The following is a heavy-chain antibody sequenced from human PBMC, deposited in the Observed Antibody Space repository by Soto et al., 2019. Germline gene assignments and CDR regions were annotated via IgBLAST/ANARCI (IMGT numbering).Heavy chain of an antibody. CDR2: IYWDDDK. V-gene: IGHV2-5*02. CDR3: AHHPYYGLGSYSFDY. Sequence: QITLKESGPTLVRPTQTLTLTCTFSGFSLTTSGVGVGWIRQPPGKALEWLAVIYWDDDKRYSSALKSRLAITQDTSKNQVVLTMTNMDPVNTATYSCAHHPYYGLGSYSFDYWGQGTLVTVSS. CDR1: GFSLTTSGVG. D-gene: IGHD3-10*01. J-gene: IGHJ4*02.